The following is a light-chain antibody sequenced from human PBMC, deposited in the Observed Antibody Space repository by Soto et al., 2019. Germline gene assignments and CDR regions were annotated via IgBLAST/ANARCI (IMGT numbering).Light chain of an antibody. CDR3: MQGHRPPST. CDR2: LGS. Sequence: DIVMTQSPLSLTVTPGEPASLSCRSSQSLLHSNAYNYLDWYVQKPGQSPQLLIYLGSNRASGVPERFTRSCSGTYFTLRISRVEAEDVGVYYCMQGHRPPSTFGQGTKVEIK. J-gene: IGKJ1*01. V-gene: IGKV2-28*01. CDR1: QSLLHSNAYNY.